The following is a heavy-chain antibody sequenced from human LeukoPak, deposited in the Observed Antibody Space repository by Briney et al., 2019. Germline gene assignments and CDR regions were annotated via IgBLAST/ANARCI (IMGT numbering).Heavy chain of an antibody. CDR3: ARGRDVEVVPAADFDY. D-gene: IGHD2-2*01. Sequence: SQTLSLTCAISGDSVSRNNLAWNWIRQSPSRGLQWLGRIYYNSQWYSEYALSVRSRITINADTPKNQLSLQLNSVTPEDTAVYYCARGRDVEVVPAADFDYWGQGIQVTVSS. J-gene: IGHJ4*02. CDR1: GDSVSRNNLA. CDR2: IYYNSQWYS. V-gene: IGHV6-1*01.